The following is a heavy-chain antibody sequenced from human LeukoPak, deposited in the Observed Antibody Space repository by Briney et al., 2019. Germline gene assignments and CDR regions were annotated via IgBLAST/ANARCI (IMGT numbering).Heavy chain of an antibody. V-gene: IGHV3-48*04. CDR3: ARDISWFGGTFYSFGMDV. CDR1: GFIFKTYS. Sequence: GGSLRLSCASSGFIFKTYSMNWVRQAPGKGLESISYISGSGKTVYYADSVKGRFTISRDNAKNSLYLQMNSLRVEDTGVYYRARDISWFGGTFYSFGMDVWGQGTTVTVSS. D-gene: IGHD3-10*01. CDR2: ISGSGKTV. J-gene: IGHJ6*02.